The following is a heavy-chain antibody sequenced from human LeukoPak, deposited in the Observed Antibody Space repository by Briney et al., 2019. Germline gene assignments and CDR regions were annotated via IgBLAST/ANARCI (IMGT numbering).Heavy chain of an antibody. D-gene: IGHD1-26*01. CDR3: AGQMGEQGSAP. J-gene: IGHJ5*02. Sequence: GGSLRLSCAASGFSFSDFAMQWVRQPPGKGLEWVAVITHDGDTFYYADSVKGRFTISRDNSKTTVYLQLNSLRPEDTALYHCAGQMGEQGSAPWGRGTLVTVSS. V-gene: IGHV3-30*14. CDR2: ITHDGDTF. CDR1: GFSFSDFA.